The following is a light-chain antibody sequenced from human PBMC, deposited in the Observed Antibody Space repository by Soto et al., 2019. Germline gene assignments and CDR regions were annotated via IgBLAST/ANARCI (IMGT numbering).Light chain of an antibody. J-gene: IGKJ5*01. CDR2: GAS. V-gene: IGKV3-15*01. CDR3: QQYNDWPRT. Sequence: EIVMTQSPATLSVSPGERVTLSCGASQSFSSNLSWYQHKPGQAPRLLIYGASTTATDVPPRFSGSGSGTEFTLTISNLQSEDFAVYYCQQYNDWPRTFGQGTRLEI. CDR1: QSFSSN.